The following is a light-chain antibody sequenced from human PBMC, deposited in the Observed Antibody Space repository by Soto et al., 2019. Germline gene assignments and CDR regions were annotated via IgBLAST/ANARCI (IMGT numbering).Light chain of an antibody. Sequence: SYELTQPPSVSVSPGQTASITCSGDKLGDKYACWYQQKPGQSPVLVIYQDSKRPSGIPERFSGSNSGNTATLTISGTQAMDEADYYCQAWDSSIPGYVFGTGTNVTVL. V-gene: IGLV3-1*01. CDR1: KLGDKY. J-gene: IGLJ1*01. CDR2: QDS. CDR3: QAWDSSIPGYV.